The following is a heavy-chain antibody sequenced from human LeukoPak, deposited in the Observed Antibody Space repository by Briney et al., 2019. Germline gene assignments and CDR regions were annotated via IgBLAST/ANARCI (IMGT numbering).Heavy chain of an antibody. CDR3: AKSPITMIVVVSAFDI. Sequence: PGGSLRLSCAASGFTFSTYGMNWVRQAPGKGLEWVSSISSSGTYIYYADSVKGRFTISRDNSKNTLYLQMNSLRAEDTAVYYCAKSPITMIVVVSAFDIWGQGTMVTVSS. CDR1: GFTFSTYG. D-gene: IGHD3-22*01. J-gene: IGHJ3*02. CDR2: ISSSGTYI. V-gene: IGHV3-21*04.